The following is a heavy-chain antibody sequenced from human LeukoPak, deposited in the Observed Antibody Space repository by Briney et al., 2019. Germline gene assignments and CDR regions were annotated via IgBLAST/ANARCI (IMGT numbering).Heavy chain of an antibody. CDR2: ISAYNGNT. V-gene: IGHV1-18*01. J-gene: IGHJ6*02. CDR1: GYTFTSYG. CDR3: VRYCSSTSCYQDYYYSMDV. Sequence: GASVKVSCKASGYTFTSYGISWVRQAPGQGLEWMGWISAYNGNTNYAQKLQGRVTMTTDTSTSTAYMELRSLRSDDTAVYYCVRYCSSTSCYQDYYYSMDVWGQGTTVTVSS. D-gene: IGHD2-2*01.